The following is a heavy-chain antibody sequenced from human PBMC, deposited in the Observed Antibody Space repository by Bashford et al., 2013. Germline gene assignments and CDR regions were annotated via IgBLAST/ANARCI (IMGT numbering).Heavy chain of an antibody. D-gene: IGHD5-18*01. CDR2: ISTYNGYT. V-gene: IGHV1-18*01. J-gene: IGHJ4*02. CDR3: ARGXTWIQLWFH. Sequence: ASVKVSCKTSGYTFTSYGISWVRQAPGQGLEWMGWISTYNGYTTYAQKFQGTVTMTTATSTTTAYMELRSLRSDDTAVYYCARGXTWIQLWFHWGQGTLVTVSS. CDR1: GYTFTSYG.